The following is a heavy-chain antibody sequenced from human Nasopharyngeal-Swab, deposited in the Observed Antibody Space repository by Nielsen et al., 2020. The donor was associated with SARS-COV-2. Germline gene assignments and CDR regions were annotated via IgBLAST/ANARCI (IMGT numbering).Heavy chain of an antibody. D-gene: IGHD3-3*01. V-gene: IGHV3-23*03. CDR3: AKAVGAITIFGVVIKKAHGMDV. J-gene: IGHJ6*02. CDR2: ICSGGSST. Sequence: VRQAPGKGLEWVSVICSGGSSTYYADSVKGRFTISRDNSKTTLYLQMNSLRAEDTAVYYCAKAVGAITIFGVVIKKAHGMDVWGQGTTVTVSS.